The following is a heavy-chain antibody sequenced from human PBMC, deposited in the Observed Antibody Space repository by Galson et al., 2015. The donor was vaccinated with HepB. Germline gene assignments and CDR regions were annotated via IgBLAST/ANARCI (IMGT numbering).Heavy chain of an antibody. V-gene: IGHV1-46*03. CDR3: ARDRDYGDYAGLLSYYYGMDV. J-gene: IGHJ6*02. CDR1: GYTFTSYG. CDR2: INPSGGST. D-gene: IGHD4-17*01. Sequence: SVKVSCKASGYTFTSYGISWVRQAPGQGLEWMGIINPSGGSTSYAQKFQGRVTMTRDTSTSTVYMELSSLRSEDAAVYYCARDRDYGDYAGLLSYYYGMDVWGQGTTVTVSS.